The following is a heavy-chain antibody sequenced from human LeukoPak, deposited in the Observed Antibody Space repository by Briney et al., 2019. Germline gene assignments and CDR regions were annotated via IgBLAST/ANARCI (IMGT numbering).Heavy chain of an antibody. Sequence: SQTLSLTCTVSGGSISSGGYYWSWIRQTPGKGLEWIGYIYHSGSTYYNPSLKSRVTISVDRSKNQFSLKLSSVTAADTAVYYCARAQDFSDSSGPNYLDFWGQGTLVTVSS. CDR3: ARAQDFSDSSGPNYLDF. J-gene: IGHJ4*02. CDR1: GGSISSGGYY. CDR2: IYHSGST. D-gene: IGHD3-22*01. V-gene: IGHV4-30-2*01.